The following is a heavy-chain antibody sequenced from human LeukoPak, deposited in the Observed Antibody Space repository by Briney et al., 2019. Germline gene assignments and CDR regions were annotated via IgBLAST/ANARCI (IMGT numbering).Heavy chain of an antibody. V-gene: IGHV1-18*01. D-gene: IGHD3-22*01. CDR1: GGTFSSYG. Sequence: ASVKVPCKASGGTFSSYGISWVRQAPGQGLEWMGWISAYNGNTNYAQKLQGRVTMTTDTSTSTAYMELRSLRSDDTAVYYCARDSIYYYDSSGSKGDYWGQGTLVTVSS. CDR3: ARDSIYYYDSSGSKGDY. CDR2: ISAYNGNT. J-gene: IGHJ4*02.